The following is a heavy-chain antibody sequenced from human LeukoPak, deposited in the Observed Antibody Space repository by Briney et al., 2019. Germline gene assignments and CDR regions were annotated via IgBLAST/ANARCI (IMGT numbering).Heavy chain of an antibody. J-gene: IGHJ5*01. CDR3: ARGTSSTWYDF. V-gene: IGHV3-23*01. Sequence: PGGSLRLSCAASGFIFTTYAMSWVRQVPGKGLQWVSLISTSGDITYYADSVKGRFTVSRDNSKNTLYLQMNSLRAEDTAVYYCARGTSSTWYDFWGQGTLVTVSS. D-gene: IGHD6-13*01. CDR1: GFIFTTYA. CDR2: ISTSGDIT.